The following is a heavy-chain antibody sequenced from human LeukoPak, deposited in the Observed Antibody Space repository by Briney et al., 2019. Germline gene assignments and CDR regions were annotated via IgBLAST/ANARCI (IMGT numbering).Heavy chain of an antibody. Sequence: GGSLRLSCAASGFTFSSYSMNWARQAPGKGLEWVSSISSSSSNIYYANSVKGRFTISRDNAKNSLYLQMNSLRAEDTAVYYCARAEDDFWSGYYSVDYWGQGTLVTVSS. J-gene: IGHJ4*02. CDR2: ISSSSSNI. D-gene: IGHD3-3*01. CDR1: GFTFSSYS. V-gene: IGHV3-21*01. CDR3: ARAEDDFWSGYYSVDY.